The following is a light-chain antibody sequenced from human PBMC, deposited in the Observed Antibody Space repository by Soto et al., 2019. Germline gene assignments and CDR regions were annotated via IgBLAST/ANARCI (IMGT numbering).Light chain of an antibody. Sequence: DIQMTQSPSSLSASVGDRVTITCRASQSISSYLNWYQQKPGKAPKLLIYAASNLQSGVPSRFGGSGSGTDFTLTISSLQPEDFETYYCQQSYSNPPTFGQGTKV. CDR2: AAS. CDR1: QSISSY. J-gene: IGKJ1*01. CDR3: QQSYSNPPT. V-gene: IGKV1-39*01.